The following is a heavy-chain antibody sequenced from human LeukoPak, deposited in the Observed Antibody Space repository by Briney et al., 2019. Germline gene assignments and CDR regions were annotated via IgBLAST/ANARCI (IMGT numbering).Heavy chain of an antibody. J-gene: IGHJ4*02. CDR2: LYHSGGT. D-gene: IGHD6-13*01. CDR1: GYSISSGYY. Sequence: SETLSLTCAVSGYSISSGYYWGWIRPPPGKGLEWIGSLYHSGGTYYNPSLKSRVTISADTSKNQLSLKLRSLTAADTAVYYRAXHTPRGSSLVYFDYWGQGTLVTVSS. V-gene: IGHV4-38-2*01. CDR3: AXHTPRGSSLVYFDY.